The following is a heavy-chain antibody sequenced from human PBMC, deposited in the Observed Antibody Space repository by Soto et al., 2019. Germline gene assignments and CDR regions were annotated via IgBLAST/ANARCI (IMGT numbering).Heavy chain of an antibody. V-gene: IGHV3-23*01. D-gene: IGHD4-4*01. CDR1: GFTFSSDA. J-gene: IGHJ6*02. CDR3: AKDSNHGVDV. CDR2: ISGSGGST. Sequence: PGGSLRLTCAASGFTFSSDAMSWVRQATGKGLEWVSAISGSGGSTYYADSVKSRFTISRDNSKNTRYLQMNSPRAEDTAVYYCAKDSNHGVDVWGQGTTVTVSS.